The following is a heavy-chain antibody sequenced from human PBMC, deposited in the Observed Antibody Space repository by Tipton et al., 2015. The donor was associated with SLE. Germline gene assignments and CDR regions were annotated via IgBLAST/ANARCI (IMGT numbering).Heavy chain of an antibody. CDR1: GDSLSSYC. CDR2: VYDRGTT. Sequence: TLSLTCSVSGDSLSSYCWSWIRQSPGKGLEWIGYVYDRGTTNYNPSVMNRVVISLDRSENQFSLRLTSVTAADAAVCYCAGAQLGAWRFDYWGQGTLVTVSS. D-gene: IGHD7-27*01. CDR3: AGAQLGAWRFDY. V-gene: IGHV4-59*01. J-gene: IGHJ4*02.